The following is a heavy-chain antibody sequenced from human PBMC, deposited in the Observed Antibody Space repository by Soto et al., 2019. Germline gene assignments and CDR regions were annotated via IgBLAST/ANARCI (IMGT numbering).Heavy chain of an antibody. J-gene: IGHJ6*02. CDR2: INAGIGNT. Sequence: ASVKVSCKASGYTFTSYAMHCVRQAPGQRLEWMGWINAGIGNTKYAQKFQGRVTITTDASTSTAYMELSSLRSEDTAVYYCARVGDYYDSSGYYYPHYYYYYGMDVWGQGTTVTVSS. D-gene: IGHD3-22*01. CDR3: ARVGDYYDSSGYYYPHYYYYYGMDV. CDR1: GYTFTSYA. V-gene: IGHV1-3*01.